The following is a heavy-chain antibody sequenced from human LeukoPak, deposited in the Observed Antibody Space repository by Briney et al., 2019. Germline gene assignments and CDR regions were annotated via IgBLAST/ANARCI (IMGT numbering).Heavy chain of an antibody. Sequence: GGSLRLSCAASGFTFSSYTMNWVRQAPGKGLEWVSSIAGSSGYIPYADSVKGRFTISRDNAKNSLYLQMNSLRDEDTAVYYCASQQLWVDFFDYWGQGPLVTVSS. CDR3: ASQQLWVDFFDY. CDR2: IAGSSGYI. V-gene: IGHV3-21*01. D-gene: IGHD5-18*01. J-gene: IGHJ4*02. CDR1: GFTFSSYT.